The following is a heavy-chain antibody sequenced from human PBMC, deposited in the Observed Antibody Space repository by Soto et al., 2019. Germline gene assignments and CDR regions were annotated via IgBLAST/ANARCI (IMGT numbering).Heavy chain of an antibody. D-gene: IGHD5-18*01. V-gene: IGHV4-39*01. CDR1: GGSISSSSYY. CDR3: ASYDAHGYSYGYGGYYYYGMDV. CDR2: IYYSGST. Sequence: PSETLSLTCTVSGGSISSSSYYWGWIRQPPGKGLEWIGSIYYSGSTYYNPSLKSRVTISVDTSKNQFSLKLSSVTAADTAVYYCASYDAHGYSYGYGGYYYYGMDVWGQGTTVTVSS. J-gene: IGHJ6*02.